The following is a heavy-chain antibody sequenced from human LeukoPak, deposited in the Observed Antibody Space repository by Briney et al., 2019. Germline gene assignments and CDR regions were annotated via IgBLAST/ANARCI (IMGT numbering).Heavy chain of an antibody. CDR1: GGTFSSYA. V-gene: IGHV1-69*04. Sequence: SVKVSCKASGGTFSSYAISWVRQAPGQGLDWMGRIIPILGIANYAQKFQGRVTITADKSTSTAYMELSSLRSEDTAVYYCPRMRYFDWLLYRVSWFDPWGQGTLVTVSS. CDR3: PRMRYFDWLLYRVSWFDP. CDR2: IIPILGIA. J-gene: IGHJ5*02. D-gene: IGHD3-9*01.